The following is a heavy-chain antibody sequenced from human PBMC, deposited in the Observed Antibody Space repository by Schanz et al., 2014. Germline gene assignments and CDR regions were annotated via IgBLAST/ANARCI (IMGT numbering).Heavy chain of an antibody. D-gene: IGHD2-21*02. V-gene: IGHV3-30*03. J-gene: IGHJ6*03. CDR2: ISFDGRNT. CDR3: ARPSDSSWYMDV. CDR1: GLTFSSYG. Sequence: QVQLVESGGGLVKPGGSLRLSCAASGLTFSSYGMHWVRQAPGKGLEWVGFISFDGRNTGYAHSVKGRFTISRDNSMNSLYLQMNSLRAEDTAVYYCARPSDSSWYMDVWGKGTTVTVSS.